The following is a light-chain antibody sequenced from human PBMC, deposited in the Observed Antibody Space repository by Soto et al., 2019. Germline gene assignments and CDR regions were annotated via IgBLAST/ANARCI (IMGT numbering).Light chain of an antibody. CDR2: EVN. Sequence: QSALTQPASVSGSPGQSITISCTGTSSDVGRYNLVSWYQQLTVKAPKLIIYEVNERPSGISDRFSGSKSGNTASLTISGLQDEVEADYFCCSYVGSSILMFGGGTKLTVL. CDR3: CSYVGSSILM. V-gene: IGLV2-23*02. J-gene: IGLJ3*02. CDR1: SSDVGRYNL.